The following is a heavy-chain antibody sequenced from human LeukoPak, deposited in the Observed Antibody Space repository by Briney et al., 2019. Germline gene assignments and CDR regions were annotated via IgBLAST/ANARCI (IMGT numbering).Heavy chain of an antibody. CDR3: ARDDIVVVPAAIRLGGDLGYYYMDV. J-gene: IGHJ6*03. V-gene: IGHV1-69*13. Sequence: SVNVSCKASGGIFSSNAISWVRQATGQGLEGMGGIIPIFGTANYAQKFQGRVTITADESTSTAYMELSSLRSEDTAVYYCARDDIVVVPAAIRLGGDLGYYYMDVWGKGTTVTVSS. CDR1: GGIFSSNA. CDR2: IIPIFGTA. D-gene: IGHD2-2*02.